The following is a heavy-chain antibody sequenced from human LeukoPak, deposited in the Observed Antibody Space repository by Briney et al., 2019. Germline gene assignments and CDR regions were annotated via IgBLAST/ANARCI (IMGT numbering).Heavy chain of an antibody. CDR1: GFTFSSYS. V-gene: IGHV3-21*01. CDR2: ISSSSSYR. J-gene: IGHJ6*02. D-gene: IGHD6-13*01. CDR3: AREGEEQQLVVSPYYYYYYGMDV. Sequence: PGGSLRLSCAASGFTFSSYSMNWVRQAPGKGLEWVSSISSSSSYRYYADSVKGRFTISRDNAKNSLYLQMNSLRAEDTAVYYCAREGEEQQLVVSPYYYYYYGMDVWGQGTTVTVSS.